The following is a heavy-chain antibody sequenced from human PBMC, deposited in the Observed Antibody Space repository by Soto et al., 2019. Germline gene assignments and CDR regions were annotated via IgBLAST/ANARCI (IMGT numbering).Heavy chain of an antibody. D-gene: IGHD3-3*01. CDR2: ISSSSSTI. Sequence: GGSLRLSCAASGFTFSSYSMNWVRQAPGKGLEWVSYISSSSSTIYYADSVKGRFTISRDNAKNSLYLQMNSLRAEDTAVYYCASSTRFLEWFPWGGNWFDPWGQGTLVTVSS. CDR3: ASSTRFLEWFPWGGNWFDP. CDR1: GFTFSSYS. V-gene: IGHV3-48*01. J-gene: IGHJ5*02.